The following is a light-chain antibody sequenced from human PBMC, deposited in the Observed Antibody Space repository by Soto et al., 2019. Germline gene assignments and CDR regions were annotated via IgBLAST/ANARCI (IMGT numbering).Light chain of an antibody. V-gene: IGKV3-11*01. CDR1: QSVSSS. CDR2: DAS. Sequence: EIVLTQSPATLSLSPGERATLSCRASQSVSSSLAWYQQKPGQAPRLLIYDASNRATGIPARFSGSGSGTDFTLTISSLEPEDFAVYYCQQRSNWPIFTFGPGTKLDIK. J-gene: IGKJ3*01. CDR3: QQRSNWPIFT.